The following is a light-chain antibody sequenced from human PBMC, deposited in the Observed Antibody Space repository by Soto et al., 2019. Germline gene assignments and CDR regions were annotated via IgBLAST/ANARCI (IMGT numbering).Light chain of an antibody. CDR2: DAS. V-gene: IGKV1-39*01. CDR3: QQRSNWPPFT. CDR1: QTISTY. J-gene: IGKJ3*01. Sequence: DIQMTQSPSSLSASIGDRVTITCRASQTISTYLNWYQQRPGKAPKLLIYDASRLQNAVPPRFSGSGSGTDFTLTISSLEPEDFAVYYCQQRSNWPPFTFGPGTKVDIK.